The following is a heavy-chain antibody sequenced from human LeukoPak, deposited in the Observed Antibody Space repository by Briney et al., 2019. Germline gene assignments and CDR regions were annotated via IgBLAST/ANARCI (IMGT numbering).Heavy chain of an antibody. J-gene: IGHJ4*02. CDR1: GFTFSSYA. D-gene: IGHD2/OR15-2a*01. Sequence: GGSLRLSCAASGFTFSSYAMTWVRQAPGKGLEWVSTISGSGANTYYADSVKGRFTISRDNSKNTLSLQMNSLRVEDTALYYCARYSDSTGAHYFDYWGQGTLVTVSS. CDR2: ISGSGANT. CDR3: ARYSDSTGAHYFDY. V-gene: IGHV3-23*01.